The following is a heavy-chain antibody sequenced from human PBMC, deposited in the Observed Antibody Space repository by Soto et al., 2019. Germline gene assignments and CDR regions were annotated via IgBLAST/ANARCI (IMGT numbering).Heavy chain of an antibody. Sequence: GGSLRLSCAASGFTFSSYAMSWVRQAPGKGLEWFSAINDNGDYTYHADSVKGRFTSSRENSKSTLYLQMNSLRGDDTAVYYCAKGSASGRPYYFDYWGQGTLVTVSS. V-gene: IGHV3-23*01. CDR2: INDNGDYT. CDR1: GFTFSSYA. CDR3: AKGSASGRPYYFDY. J-gene: IGHJ4*02. D-gene: IGHD6-6*01.